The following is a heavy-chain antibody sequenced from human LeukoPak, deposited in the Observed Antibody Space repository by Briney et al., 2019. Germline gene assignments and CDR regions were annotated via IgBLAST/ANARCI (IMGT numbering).Heavy chain of an antibody. CDR1: GGSISSSSYY. Sequence: SETLSLTCTVSGGSISSSSYYWVWIRQPPGKGLEWIGSINYSESTYYNPSLRSRVTISVDTAKNQFSLKLSSVTAAATAVYYYASTAITIFGVVTSEFDYWGQGTLVTVSS. V-gene: IGHV4-39*01. CDR2: INYSEST. D-gene: IGHD3-3*01. CDR3: ASTAITIFGVVTSEFDY. J-gene: IGHJ4*02.